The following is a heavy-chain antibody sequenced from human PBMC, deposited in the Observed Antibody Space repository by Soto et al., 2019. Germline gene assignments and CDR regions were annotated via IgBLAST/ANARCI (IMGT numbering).Heavy chain of an antibody. J-gene: IGHJ5*02. D-gene: IGHD2-15*01. V-gene: IGHV1-69*12. CDR3: AAKYCSGGSCYRPWSWFDP. Sequence: QVQLVQSGAEVKKPGSSVKVSCKASGGTFSSYAISWVRQAPGQGLEWMGGIIPIFGTANYAQKFQGRVTITADESTSKAYMELSSLRSEDTAVYYCAAKYCSGGSCYRPWSWFDPWGQGTLVTVSS. CDR2: IIPIFGTA. CDR1: GGTFSSYA.